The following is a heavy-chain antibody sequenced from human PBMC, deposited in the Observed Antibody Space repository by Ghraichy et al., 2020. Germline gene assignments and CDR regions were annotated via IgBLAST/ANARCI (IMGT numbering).Heavy chain of an antibody. CDR2: IYNSVST. CDR3: ARNKTGNLSGWFDP. Sequence: SETLSLTCTVSGGSISSYSDYWGWLRQPPGKGPEWIGSIYNSVSTHYNPSLKSRVTISIDTSKDQFSLRLTSVTAAATAIYYCARNKTGNLSGWFDPWGQGSLVIVSS. D-gene: IGHD1-14*01. CDR1: GGSISSYSDY. J-gene: IGHJ5*02. V-gene: IGHV4-39*01.